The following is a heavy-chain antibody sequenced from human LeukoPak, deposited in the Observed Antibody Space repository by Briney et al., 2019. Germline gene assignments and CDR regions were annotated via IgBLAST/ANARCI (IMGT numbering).Heavy chain of an antibody. V-gene: IGHV4-34*01. J-gene: IGHJ6*02. CDR1: GGSFSGYY. D-gene: IGHD3-3*01. CDR2: INHSGST. Sequence: SETLSLTCAVYGGSFSGYYWSWIRQPPGKGLEWIGEINHSGSTNYNPSLKSRVTISVDTSKNQFSLKLSSVTAADTAVYYCARDRTPLRLDDFWSGYPQKQNYYYYGMDVWGQGTTVTVSS. CDR3: ARDRTPLRLDDFWSGYPQKQNYYYYGMDV.